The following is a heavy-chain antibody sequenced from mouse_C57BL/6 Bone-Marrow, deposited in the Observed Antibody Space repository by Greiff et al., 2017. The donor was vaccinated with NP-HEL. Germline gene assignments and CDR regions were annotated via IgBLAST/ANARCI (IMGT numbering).Heavy chain of an antibody. J-gene: IGHJ3*01. V-gene: IGHV8-8*01. D-gene: IGHD1-1*01. CDR3: ARVDYYGSSYWFAY. CDR2: IWWDDDK. Sequence: QVTLKESGPGILQPSQTLSLTCSFSGFSLSTFGMGVGWIRQPSGKGLEWLAHIWWDDDKYYNPALKSRLTISKDTSKNQVFLKIANVDTADTATYYCARVDYYGSSYWFAYWGQGTLVTVSA. CDR1: GFSLSTFGMG.